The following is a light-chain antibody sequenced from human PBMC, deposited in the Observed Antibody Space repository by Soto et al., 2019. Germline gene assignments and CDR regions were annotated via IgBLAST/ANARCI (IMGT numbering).Light chain of an antibody. CDR2: SAS. J-gene: IGKJ1*01. CDR1: QSVSNF. CDR3: QQSYRNPRT. Sequence: DIQMTQSPSFLSASAGDRVTIVCRASQSVSNFLHWYQQKPGRAPKLLIYSASKLESGVPSRFGGSGSGTNFTLTVSRLQPEDFGTYYCQQSYRNPRTFGLGTRVEIQ. V-gene: IGKV1-39*01.